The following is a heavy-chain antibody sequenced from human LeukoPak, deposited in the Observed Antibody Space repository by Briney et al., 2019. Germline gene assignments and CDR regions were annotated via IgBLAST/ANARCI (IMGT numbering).Heavy chain of an antibody. CDR3: AKGSHFAN. Sequence: QPGGSLRLSSAASGFTFSDNAMSCVRQAPGKGLEWVSTISRTTGTTYYADSVKGRFTISRDKSKNTVSLQVNSLRAEDTSVYYCAKGSHFANCGQGTLVTVSS. V-gene: IGHV3-23*01. CDR1: GFTFSDNA. CDR2: ISRTTGTT. J-gene: IGHJ4*02.